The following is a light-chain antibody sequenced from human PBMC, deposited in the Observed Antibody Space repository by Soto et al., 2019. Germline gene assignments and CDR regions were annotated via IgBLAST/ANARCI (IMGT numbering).Light chain of an antibody. CDR1: QSVSSY. CDR3: QQYNNWPFS. J-gene: IGKJ5*01. CDR2: DVS. V-gene: IGKV3-11*01. Sequence: EIVLTLSPATLSLSPGERATLSCRASQSVSSYLAWYQQKSGQSPRLLIYDVSIRATGVPARFSATGSETDFTLTISGLQSEDSAVYFCQQYNNWPFSFGQGTLLEIK.